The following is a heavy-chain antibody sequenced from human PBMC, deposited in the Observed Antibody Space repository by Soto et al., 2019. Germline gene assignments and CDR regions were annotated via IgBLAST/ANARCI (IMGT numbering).Heavy chain of an antibody. CDR3: AALLSTQYYDRSGYYSDFDI. J-gene: IGHJ4*01. CDR1: GDSISSSGSS. D-gene: IGHD3-22*01. Sequence: TLSLTCDVSGDSISSSGSSWNWIRQPPGKALEWIGFTYHSGSTYYNPSLDSRVTISVDRSKNQFSLKLKSVTAADRAVYYCAALLSTQYYDRSGYYSDFDIWGQGIMVTVSS. CDR2: TYHSGST. V-gene: IGHV4-30-2*01.